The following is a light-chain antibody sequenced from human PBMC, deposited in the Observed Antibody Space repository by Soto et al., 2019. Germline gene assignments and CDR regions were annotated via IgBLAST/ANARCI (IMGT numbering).Light chain of an antibody. V-gene: IGKV3-11*01. CDR3: QQRSNWPLT. J-gene: IGKJ1*01. CDR1: QSVSSY. CDR2: DAS. Sequence: EIVLTQSPATLSLSPGERATLSCRDSQSVSSYFAWYQQKPGQPPRLLIYDASNRATGIPARFSGSGSGTDFTLTISSLEPEDFAVYYCQQRSNWPLTFGQGTKVEIK.